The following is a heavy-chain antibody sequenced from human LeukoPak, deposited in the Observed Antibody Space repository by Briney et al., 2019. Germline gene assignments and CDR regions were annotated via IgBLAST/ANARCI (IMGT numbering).Heavy chain of an antibody. CDR2: IYYSGST. V-gene: IGHV4-59*01. Sequence: SETMSLTCTVAGGSISSYYWSWIRKPPGKGLGMIGIIYYSGSTNYNPSLKSRVTISVDTSKNQFSLKLSSVTAADTAVYYYARTGKRWQVPLSNHYFFCWRQGTHDTVSS. CDR3: ARTGKRWQVPLSNHYFFC. D-gene: IGHD5-24*01. J-gene: IGHJ4*02. CDR1: GGSISSYY.